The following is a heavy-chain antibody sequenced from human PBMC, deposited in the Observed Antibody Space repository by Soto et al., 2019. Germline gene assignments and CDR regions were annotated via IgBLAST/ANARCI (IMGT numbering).Heavy chain of an antibody. V-gene: IGHV1-8*01. CDR3: ARHLGGIFGVAVDY. CDR1: GYTFTSSD. D-gene: IGHD3-3*01. Sequence: ASVKVSCKASGYTFTSSDINWVRQATGQGLEWMGWMNPNSGNTGYAQKFQGRVTMTRNTSISTAYMELSSLRSEDTAVYYCARHLGGIFGVAVDYWGQGTLVTVS. J-gene: IGHJ4*02. CDR2: MNPNSGNT.